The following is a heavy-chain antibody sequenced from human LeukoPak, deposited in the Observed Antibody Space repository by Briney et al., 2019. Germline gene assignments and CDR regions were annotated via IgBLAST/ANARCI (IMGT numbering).Heavy chain of an antibody. D-gene: IGHD1-7*01. V-gene: IGHV3-48*03. CDR2: ISSSGSTI. CDR1: GFTFSSYE. J-gene: IGHJ4*02. Sequence: GGSLRLSCAASGFTFSSYEMNWVRQAPGKGLEWVSYISSSGSTIYYADSVKGRFTISRDNAKNSLYLQMNSLRVEDTAVYYCARGPRYNWNSNYFPFDYWGQGTLVTVSS. CDR3: ARGPRYNWNSNYFPFDY.